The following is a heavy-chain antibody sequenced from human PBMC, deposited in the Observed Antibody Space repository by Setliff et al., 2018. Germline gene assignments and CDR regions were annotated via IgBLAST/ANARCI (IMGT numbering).Heavy chain of an antibody. CDR1: GYTFTNYG. J-gene: IGHJ4*02. D-gene: IGHD2-15*01. V-gene: IGHV1-3*01. CDR2: INAANGNT. Sequence: ASVKVSCKASGYTFTNYGVSWVRQAPGQRLEWMGWINAANGNTKYSQKFQGRVTITRDTSASTLYMELSSLRYEDTAVYYCASAEVVVAPWGQGTLVTVSS. CDR3: ASAEVVVAP.